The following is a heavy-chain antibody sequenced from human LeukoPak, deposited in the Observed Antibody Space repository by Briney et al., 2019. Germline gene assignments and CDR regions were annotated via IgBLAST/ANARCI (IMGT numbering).Heavy chain of an antibody. CDR1: GYTFTSYG. D-gene: IGHD6-19*01. V-gene: IGHV1-18*01. CDR2: ISAYNGNT. CDR3: ARKVGSGWWYNWFDP. Sequence: RASVKVSCKASGYTFTSYGISWVRQAPGQGLEWIGWISAYNGNTNYAQKLQGRVTMSTDTSTSTAYMELRSLRSDDTAVYYCARKVGSGWWYNWFDPWGQGTLVTVSS. J-gene: IGHJ5*02.